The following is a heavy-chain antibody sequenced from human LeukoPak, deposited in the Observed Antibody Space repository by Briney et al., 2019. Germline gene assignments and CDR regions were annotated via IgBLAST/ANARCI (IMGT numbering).Heavy chain of an antibody. J-gene: IGHJ4*02. CDR1: GDSVSSNGAS. V-gene: IGHV6-1*01. Sequence: SQTLSLTCDISGDSVSSNGASWTWIRQSPSRGLEWLGRTYYRSKWYNDYAVSVKSRISINPDTSKNQSSLQMNSVTPEDTAVYYCARETDFGVVTNWGQGTLVTVSS. CDR3: ARETDFGVVTN. D-gene: IGHD3-3*01. CDR2: TYYRSKWYN.